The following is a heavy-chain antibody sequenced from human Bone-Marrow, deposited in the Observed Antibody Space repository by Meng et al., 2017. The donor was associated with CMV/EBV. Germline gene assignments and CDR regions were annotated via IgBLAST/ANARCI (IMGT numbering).Heavy chain of an antibody. J-gene: IGHJ4*02. Sequence: FTFSSYRFDWVRQAPGKGLEWVASISSGSRYIYYAESVKGRFTISRDNTKNSLSLQMDSLGAEDTAVYFCARDPLTNWGNGYYFDYWGQGVLVTVSS. V-gene: IGHV3-21*06. CDR2: ISSGSRYI. D-gene: IGHD7-27*01. CDR1: FTFSSYR. CDR3: ARDPLTNWGNGYYFDY.